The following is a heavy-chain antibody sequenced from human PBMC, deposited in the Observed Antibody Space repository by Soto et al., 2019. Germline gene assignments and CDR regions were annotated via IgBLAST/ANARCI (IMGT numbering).Heavy chain of an antibody. V-gene: IGHV3-23*01. J-gene: IGHJ4*02. CDR3: AKEKANPVFGVDTLFDY. Sequence: GGSLRLSCAASGFTFSSYAMTWVRQAPGKGLEWVSTVSGNGGYTYYSDSVRGRFTISRDNSKKTLYLQMDSLRADDTAVFYCAKEKANPVFGVDTLFDYWGQGTQVTVSS. D-gene: IGHD3-3*01. CDR2: VSGNGGYT. CDR1: GFTFSSYA.